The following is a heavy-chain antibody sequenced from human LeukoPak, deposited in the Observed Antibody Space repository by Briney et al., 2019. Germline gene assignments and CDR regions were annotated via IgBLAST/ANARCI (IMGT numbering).Heavy chain of an antibody. J-gene: IGHJ4*02. CDR2: MSGSGSST. CDR1: GFTFKTYA. V-gene: IGHV3-23*01. CDR3: AKDAQGLVRGGIYFDF. Sequence: GGSLRLSRAASGFTFKTYAMNWVRQVPGKGPEWVSSMSGSGSSTDYADSVKGRFTISRDNSKNTLYLQMNSLRAEDTALYYCAKDAQGLVRGGIYFDFWGQGSLVTVSS. D-gene: IGHD6-19*01.